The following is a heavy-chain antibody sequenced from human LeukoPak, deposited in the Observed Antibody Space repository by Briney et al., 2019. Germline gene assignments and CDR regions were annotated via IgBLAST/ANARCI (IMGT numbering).Heavy chain of an antibody. CDR1: GGTFSSYA. Sequence: GSSVKVSCKASGGTFSSYAISWVRQAPGQGLEWMGGIIPIFGTANYAQKFQGRVTITADESTSTAYMELSSLRSEDTAVYYCARDLGDYGDYGAFDIWGQGTMVTVSS. J-gene: IGHJ3*02. CDR2: IIPIFGTA. D-gene: IGHD4-17*01. CDR3: ARDLGDYGDYGAFDI. V-gene: IGHV1-69*01.